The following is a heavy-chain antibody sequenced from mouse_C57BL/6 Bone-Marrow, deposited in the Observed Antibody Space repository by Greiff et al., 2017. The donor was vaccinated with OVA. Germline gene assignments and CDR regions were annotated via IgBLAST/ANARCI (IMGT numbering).Heavy chain of an antibody. J-gene: IGHJ3*01. V-gene: IGHV1-64*01. CDR1: GYTFTSYW. CDR2: IHPDSGST. CDR3: ARNYYGSDWFAY. Sequence: QVQLQQPGAELVKPGASVKLSCKASGYTFTSYWMTWVKQRPGQGLEWIGMIHPDSGSTNYNEKFKSKATLTVDKSSSTAYMQLSSLTSEDSAVYYCARNYYGSDWFAYWGQGTLVTVSA. D-gene: IGHD1-1*01.